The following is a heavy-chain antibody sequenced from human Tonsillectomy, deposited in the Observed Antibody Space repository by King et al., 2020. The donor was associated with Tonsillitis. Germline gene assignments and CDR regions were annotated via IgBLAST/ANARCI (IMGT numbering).Heavy chain of an antibody. D-gene: IGHD3-10*01. J-gene: IGHJ4*02. CDR2: INPNSGDT. CDR3: ARGLGYYGSGSYYTEYYFDY. Sequence: VQLVQSGAEVKKPGASVKASCKASGYTFTDYYMHWVRQAPGQGLEWMGWINPNSGDTDYAQKFQGRVTMTRDTSISTAYMELSRLRSDDTAVYYCARGLGYYGSGSYYTEYYFDYWGQGTLVTVSS. V-gene: IGHV1-2*02. CDR1: GYTFTDYY.